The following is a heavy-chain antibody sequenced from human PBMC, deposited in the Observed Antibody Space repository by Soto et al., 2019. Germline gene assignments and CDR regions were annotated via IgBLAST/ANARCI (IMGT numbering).Heavy chain of an antibody. D-gene: IGHD3-22*01. CDR3: ARESYYYDSSGAKSPGFHY. Sequence: SETLSLRCTAYADSTSRYHWNWTRQPPGKGLEWIGYIYYSGSTNYNPSLKSRVTISVDTSKNQFSLKLSSVTAADTAVYYCARESYYYDSSGAKSPGFHYSGQVTPLSVS. CDR1: ADSTSRYH. J-gene: IGHJ4*02. V-gene: IGHV4-59*13. CDR2: IYYSGST.